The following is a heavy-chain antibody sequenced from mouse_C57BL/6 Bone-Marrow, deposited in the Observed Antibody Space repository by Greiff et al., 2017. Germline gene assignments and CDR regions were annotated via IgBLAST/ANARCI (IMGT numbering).Heavy chain of an antibody. CDR1: GYTFTDYY. D-gene: IGHD1-1*01. CDR2: IYPGSGNT. J-gene: IGHJ4*01. Sequence: VKLQESGAELVRPGASVKLSCKASGYTFTDYYINWVKQRPGQGLEWIARIYPGSGNTYYNEKFKGKATLTAEKSSSTAYMQLSSLTSEDSAVYFCARERAGSSYGAMDYWGQGTSVTVSS. V-gene: IGHV1-76*01. CDR3: ARERAGSSYGAMDY.